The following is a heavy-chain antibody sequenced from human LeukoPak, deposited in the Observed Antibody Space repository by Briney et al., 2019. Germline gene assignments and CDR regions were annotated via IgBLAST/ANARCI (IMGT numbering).Heavy chain of an antibody. J-gene: IGHJ4*02. CDR3: ATGNYYDSRGYYTFGH. Sequence: GGSLRLSCAASGFAFNKYWMHWVRQTPGKELVWFSRINGDGSTTSYADSVKGGFTISRDNAKNTLYLQMSSLRAEDTAVYYCATGNYYDSRGYYTFGHWGQGTLVTVSS. CDR2: INGDGSTT. CDR1: GFAFNKYW. V-gene: IGHV3-74*01. D-gene: IGHD3-22*01.